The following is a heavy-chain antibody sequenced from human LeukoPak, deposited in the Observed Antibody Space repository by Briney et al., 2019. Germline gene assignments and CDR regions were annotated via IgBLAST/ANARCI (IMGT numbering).Heavy chain of an antibody. V-gene: IGHV4-4*07. J-gene: IGHJ4*02. Sequence: KPSETLSLTCTVSGGSISSYYWSWIRQPTGKGLEWIGRIYTSGSTNYNPSLKSRVTMSVDTSKNQFSLKLSSVIAADTAVYYCARTTMVRSRGNRYYFDYWGQGTLVTVSS. D-gene: IGHD3-10*01. CDR1: GGSISSYY. CDR2: IYTSGST. CDR3: ARTTMVRSRGNRYYFDY.